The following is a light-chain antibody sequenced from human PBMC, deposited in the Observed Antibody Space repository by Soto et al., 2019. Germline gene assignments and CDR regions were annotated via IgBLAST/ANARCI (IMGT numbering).Light chain of an antibody. Sequence: QSVLTQPASVSGSPGQSITISCTGTSSDVGGYNYVYWYQQHPGKAPKLMIYEVSNRPSGVSNRFSGSKSGNTASLTISGLQAEDEADYYCSSDTSNSPVIFGGGTK. CDR1: SSDVGGYNY. CDR3: SSDTSNSPVI. V-gene: IGLV2-14*01. CDR2: EVS. J-gene: IGLJ2*01.